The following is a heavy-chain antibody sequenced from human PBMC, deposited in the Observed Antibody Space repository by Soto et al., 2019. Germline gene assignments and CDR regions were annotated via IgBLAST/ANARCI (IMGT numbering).Heavy chain of an antibody. Sequence: GGSLRLSCAASGFTFSTYSMNWARQAPGKGLEWVSYISSSGSPIYYADSVKGRFTISRDNAKNSLSLQMNSLRDEDTAVYYCARNGGMDVWGQGTTVTVSS. CDR2: ISSSGSPI. D-gene: IGHD2-8*01. CDR1: GFTFSTYS. CDR3: ARNGGMDV. J-gene: IGHJ6*02. V-gene: IGHV3-48*02.